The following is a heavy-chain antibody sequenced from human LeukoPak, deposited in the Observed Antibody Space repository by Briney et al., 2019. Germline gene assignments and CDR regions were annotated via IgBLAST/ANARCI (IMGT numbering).Heavy chain of an antibody. J-gene: IGHJ3*02. D-gene: IGHD3-10*01. CDR1: GYTFTGYY. V-gene: IGHV1-2*02. Sequence: ASVKVSCKASGYTFTGYYMHWVRQAPGQGLEWMGWINPNSGGTNYAQKLQGRVTMTRDTSISTACMELSRLRSDDAAVYYCARPVVRGVFCAFDIWGQGTMVTVSS. CDR3: ARPVVRGVFCAFDI. CDR2: INPNSGGT.